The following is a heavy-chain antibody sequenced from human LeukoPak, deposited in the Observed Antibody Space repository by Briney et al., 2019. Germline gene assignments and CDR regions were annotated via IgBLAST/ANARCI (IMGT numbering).Heavy chain of an antibody. V-gene: IGHV1-2*02. J-gene: IGHJ4*02. Sequence: GASVKVSCKASGYTFTGYYMHWVRQAPGQGLEWMGWINPNSGGTNYAQKFQGRVTMTRDTSISTAYMELSRLRSDDTAVYYCARVRKFPRIAAAAVTPYFFDYWGQGTLVTVSS. CDR2: INPNSGGT. CDR3: ARVRKFPRIAAAAVTPYFFDY. CDR1: GYTFTGYY. D-gene: IGHD6-13*01.